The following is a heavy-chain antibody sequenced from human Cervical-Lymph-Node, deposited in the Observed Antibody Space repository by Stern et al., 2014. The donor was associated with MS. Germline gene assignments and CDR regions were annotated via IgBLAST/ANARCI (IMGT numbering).Heavy chain of an antibody. CDR1: GGSINNYY. D-gene: IGHD5-24*01. Sequence: QLQLQESGPGLVKPSETLSLTCIVSGGSINNYYWSWIRQPPGKGLEWIGHIYFSGSTTYNPSLKSRFTISVDTSKKQVSLSLTSVTAADTAVYYCARVGGTYYNYPDPWGQGTMVTVSS. J-gene: IGHJ5*02. CDR2: IYFSGST. CDR3: ARVGGTYYNYPDP. V-gene: IGHV4-59*01.